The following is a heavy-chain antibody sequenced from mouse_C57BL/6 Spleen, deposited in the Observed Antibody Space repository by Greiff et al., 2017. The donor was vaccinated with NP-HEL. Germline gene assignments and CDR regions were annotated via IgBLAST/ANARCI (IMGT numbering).Heavy chain of an antibody. J-gene: IGHJ4*01. V-gene: IGHV1-64*01. Sequence: QVQLQQPGAELVKPGASVKLSCKASGYTFTSYWMHWVKQRPGHGLAWIGLIHPNSGSTNYNETFKGKATLTVDKSSSTAYMQLSSLTSEDSAVYYCASPYYGSSYAMDYWGQGTSVTVSS. CDR2: IHPNSGST. D-gene: IGHD1-1*01. CDR1: GYTFTSYW. CDR3: ASPYYGSSYAMDY.